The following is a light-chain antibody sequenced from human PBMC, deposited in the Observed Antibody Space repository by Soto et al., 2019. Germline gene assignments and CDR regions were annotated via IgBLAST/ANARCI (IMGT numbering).Light chain of an antibody. CDR3: SPYTTSSTRV. J-gene: IGLJ1*01. CDR2: EVS. V-gene: IGLV2-14*01. Sequence: QSVLTQPASVSGSPGQSIAISCTGSSSDVGIYNYVSWYQQHPGKVPKLIIYEVSNRPSGVSNRFSGSKSGNTASLTISGLQAEDEADYYCSPYTTSSTRVFGTGTK. CDR1: SSDVGIYNY.